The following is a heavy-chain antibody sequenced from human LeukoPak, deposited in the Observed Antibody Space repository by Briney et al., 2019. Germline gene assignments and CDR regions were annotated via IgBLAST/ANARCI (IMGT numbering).Heavy chain of an antibody. D-gene: IGHD3-3*01. J-gene: IGHJ6*03. Sequence: GASVKVSCKASGGTFSSYAISWVRQAPGQGLEWMGGIIPIFGTANYAQKFQGRVTITADESTSTAYMELSSLRSEDTAVYYCARDVSSLGSSTIFGVPYKEHYYYYYMDVWGKGTTVTVSS. CDR1: GGTFSSYA. CDR3: ARDVSSLGSSTIFGVPYKEHYYYYYMDV. V-gene: IGHV1-69*13. CDR2: IIPIFGTA.